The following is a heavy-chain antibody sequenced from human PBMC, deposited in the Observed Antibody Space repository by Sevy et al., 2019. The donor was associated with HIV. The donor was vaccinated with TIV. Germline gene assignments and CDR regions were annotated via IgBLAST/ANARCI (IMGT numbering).Heavy chain of an antibody. J-gene: IGHJ4*02. CDR1: GFTFSNAW. V-gene: IGHV3-15*01. CDR3: TTVDRRGGSYYACSGYTPLFDY. CDR2: IKSKTDGGTT. Sequence: GGYLRLSCAASGFTFSNAWMSWVRQAPGKGLEWVGRIKSKTDGGTTDYAAPVKGRFTISRDDSKNTLYLQMNSLKTEDTAVYYCTTVDRRGGSYYACSGYTPLFDYWGQGTLVTVSS. D-gene: IGHD3-22*01.